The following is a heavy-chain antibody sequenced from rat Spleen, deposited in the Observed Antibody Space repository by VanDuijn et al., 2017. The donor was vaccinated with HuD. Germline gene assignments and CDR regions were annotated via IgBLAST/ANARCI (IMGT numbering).Heavy chain of an antibody. CDR3: TLLTTDY. J-gene: IGHJ2*01. V-gene: IGHV5-58*01. CDR1: GFTSSNYW. CDR2: INPDGTTT. Sequence: EVQLVEPGGGLVQPGRSLKLSCVASGFTSSNYWMYWVRQAPGKGLEWVSSINPDGTTTCYPDSVKGRFTISRDNAESTLYLQMNSLRSEDTATYYCTLLTTDYWGQGVMVTVSS. D-gene: IGHD1-10*01.